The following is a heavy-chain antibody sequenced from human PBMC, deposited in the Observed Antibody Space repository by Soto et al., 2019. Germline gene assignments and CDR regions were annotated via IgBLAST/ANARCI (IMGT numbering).Heavy chain of an antibody. CDR1: GGSVSSGSYY. V-gene: IGHV4-61*01. D-gene: IGHD6-13*01. J-gene: IGHJ4*02. CDR3: AREGWKYSSSYFDY. Sequence: SETLSLTCTVSGGSVSSGSYYWSWIRQPPGKGLEWIGYIYYSGSTNYNPSLKSRVTISVDTSKNQFSLKLSSVTAADTAVYYCAREGWKYSSSYFDYWGQGTLVTVSS. CDR2: IYYSGST.